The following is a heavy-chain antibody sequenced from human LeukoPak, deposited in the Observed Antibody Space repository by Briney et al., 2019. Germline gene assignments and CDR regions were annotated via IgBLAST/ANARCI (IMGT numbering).Heavy chain of an antibody. CDR2: IGTIISTK. D-gene: IGHD6-13*01. CDR1: GFMFRTHE. V-gene: IGHV3-48*03. J-gene: IGHJ4*02. Sequence: GGSLRLACAASGFMFRTHEVNWVRQAPGKGLEWISYIGTIISTKYYADSVKGRFTISRDDARSSLFLQMSSLRVEDTAVYYCARTVYDLRGQSLVPGLDSWGQGTLVTVSS. CDR3: ARTVYDLRGQSLVPGLDS.